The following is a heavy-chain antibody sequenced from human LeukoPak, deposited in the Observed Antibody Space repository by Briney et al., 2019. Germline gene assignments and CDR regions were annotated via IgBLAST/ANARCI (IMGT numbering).Heavy chain of an antibody. CDR3: ARTGRFGVASWFDP. CDR1: GVSITSSSYY. V-gene: IGHV4-39*01. D-gene: IGHD3-3*01. Sequence: SETLPLTCTVSGVSITSSSYYWAWIRQSPGKGLEWIGSIYYSGSTYFNPSLKSRVTMSVDTSENQFSLKLTSVTAADTALYYCARTGRFGVASWFDPWGQGTLITVSS. CDR2: IYYSGST. J-gene: IGHJ5*02.